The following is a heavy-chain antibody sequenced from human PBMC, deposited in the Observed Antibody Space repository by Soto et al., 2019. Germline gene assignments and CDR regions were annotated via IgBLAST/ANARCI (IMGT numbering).Heavy chain of an antibody. V-gene: IGHV1-69*13. CDR1: GGTFSSYA. D-gene: IGHD3-3*01. Sequence: SVKVSCKASGGTFSSYAISWVRQAPGQGLEWMGGIIPIFGTANYAQKFQGRVTITADESTSTAYMELSSLRSEDTAVYYCARDRDGYNIFGWNPMDVWGQGTTVTVSS. CDR2: IIPIFGTA. CDR3: ARDRDGYNIFGWNPMDV. J-gene: IGHJ6*02.